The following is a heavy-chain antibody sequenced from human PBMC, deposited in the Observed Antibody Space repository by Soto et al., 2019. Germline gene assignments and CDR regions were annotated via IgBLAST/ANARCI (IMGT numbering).Heavy chain of an antibody. V-gene: IGHV3-23*01. CDR2: ISSSVYST. CDR3: AKGSVFVAAKFDS. CDR1: GFPYSSYA. J-gene: IGHJ4*02. Sequence: GGPLRLSCPASGFPYSSYAMRWVRQAAGKGLECVSGISSSVYSTYYAESVKGRFTISRDNSKNTLYLQLNNLRAEDTAVDYCAKGSVFVAAKFDSWGQGTLVTVSS. D-gene: IGHD3-3*01.